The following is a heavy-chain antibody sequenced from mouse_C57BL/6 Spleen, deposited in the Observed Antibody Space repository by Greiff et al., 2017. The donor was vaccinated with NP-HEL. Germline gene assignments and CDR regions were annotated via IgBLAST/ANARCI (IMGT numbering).Heavy chain of an antibody. CDR2: IYPGSGST. CDR3: ARCITTGPMDY. J-gene: IGHJ4*01. D-gene: IGHD1-1*01. Sequence: PCASVNMSCKASGYTFTSYWITWVKQRPGQGLEWIGDIYPGSGSTNYNEKFKSKATLTVDTSSSTAYMQLSSLTSEDSAVYYCARCITTGPMDYWGQGTSVTVSS. CDR1: GYTFTSYW. V-gene: IGHV1-55*01.